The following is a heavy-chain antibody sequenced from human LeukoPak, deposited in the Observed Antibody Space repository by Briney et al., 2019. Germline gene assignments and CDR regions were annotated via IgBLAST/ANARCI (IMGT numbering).Heavy chain of an antibody. Sequence: SQTLSLTCTVSGGSISSGGYYWSWIRQHPGKGLEWIGYIYYSGSTYYNPSLKSRVTISVDTSKNQFSLKLSSVTAADTAVYYCARSLWFGDTYNWFDPWAREPWSPSPQ. D-gene: IGHD3-10*01. J-gene: IGHJ5*02. CDR3: ARSLWFGDTYNWFDP. V-gene: IGHV4-31*03. CDR1: GGSISSGGYY. CDR2: IYYSGST.